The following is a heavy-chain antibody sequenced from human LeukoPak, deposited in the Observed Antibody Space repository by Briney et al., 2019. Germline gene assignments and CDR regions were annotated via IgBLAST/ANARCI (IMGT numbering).Heavy chain of an antibody. V-gene: IGHV1-69*04. J-gene: IGHJ4*02. Sequence: SVKVSCKASGGTFSSYAISWVRQAPGQGLEWMGRIIPILGIANYAQKFQGRVTITADKSTSTAYMELSSLRSEDTAVYYCARDITQSRTTGTTRADYWGQGTLVTVSS. CDR1: GGTFSSYA. D-gene: IGHD1-1*01. CDR3: ARDITQSRTTGTTRADY. CDR2: IIPILGIA.